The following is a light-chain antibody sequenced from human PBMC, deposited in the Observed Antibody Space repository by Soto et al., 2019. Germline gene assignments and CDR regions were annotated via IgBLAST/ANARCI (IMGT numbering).Light chain of an antibody. CDR2: DAS. Sequence: EIVLTQSAATLSMSQGERATLSCGASQSVSSSYLAWYQQKPGLAPRLLIYDASSRATGIPDRFSGSGSGTDFTLTISRLEPEDFAVYYCQQYGSSPSITFGQGTRLEIK. V-gene: IGKV3D-20*01. J-gene: IGKJ5*01. CDR1: QSVSSSY. CDR3: QQYGSSPSIT.